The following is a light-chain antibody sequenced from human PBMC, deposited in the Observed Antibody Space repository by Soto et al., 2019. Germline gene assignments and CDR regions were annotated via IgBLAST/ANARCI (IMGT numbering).Light chain of an antibody. CDR3: SSYKRSSTLPYV. V-gene: IGLV2-14*01. CDR1: SSDVGGYNL. CDR2: DVN. J-gene: IGLJ1*01. Sequence: QSALTQPASVSGSPGQSITISCTGTSSDVGGYNLVSWYQQYPDKAPKLMIFDVNTRPSGVSNRFSGSKSGNTASLTISGLQAEDEADYYCSSYKRSSTLPYVFGTGTKVTLL.